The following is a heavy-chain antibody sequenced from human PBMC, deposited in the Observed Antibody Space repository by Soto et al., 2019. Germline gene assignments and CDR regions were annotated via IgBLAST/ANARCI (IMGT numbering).Heavy chain of an antibody. V-gene: IGHV5-51*01. CDR3: ARSSPYYYDSSGYPDY. CDR2: IYPGDSDT. Sequence: EVQLVQSGAEVKKPGESLKISCKGSGYSFTSYWIGWVRQMPGKGLEWMGIIYPGDSDTRYSPSFQGQVTISADKSISTAYLQWSSLKASDTAMYYCARSSPYYYDSSGYPDYWGQGTLVTVSS. J-gene: IGHJ4*02. CDR1: GYSFTSYW. D-gene: IGHD3-22*01.